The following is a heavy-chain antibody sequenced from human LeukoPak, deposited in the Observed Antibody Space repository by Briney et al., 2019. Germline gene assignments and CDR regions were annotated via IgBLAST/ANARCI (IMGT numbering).Heavy chain of an antibody. D-gene: IGHD6-19*01. CDR1: XXSXSXXXXX. J-gene: IGHJ4*02. V-gene: IGHV6-1*01. CDR2: XXXXSKXXX. CDR3: ARERAGYSSGWYLGTPKDGFDY. Sequence: SQTLSLTCAISXXSXSXXXXXWXXIRXSXXXXXXXXXXXXXXSKXXXXYAVSVKSRITINPDTSKNHFSLQLNSVTPEDTAVNYCARERAGYSSGWYLGTPKDGFDYWGQGTLVTVSS.